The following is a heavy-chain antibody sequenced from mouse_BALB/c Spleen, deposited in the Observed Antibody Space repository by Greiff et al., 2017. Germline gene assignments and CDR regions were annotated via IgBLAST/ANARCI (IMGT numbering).Heavy chain of an antibody. CDR3: ATEYYGSSPFAY. CDR2: ISSGSSTI. J-gene: IGHJ3*01. V-gene: IGHV5-17*02. Sequence: EVQLVESGGGLVQPGGSRKLSCAASGFTFSSFGMHWVRQAPEKGLEWVAYISSGSSTIYYADTVKGRFTISRDNPKNTLFLQMTSLRSEDTAMYYCATEYYGSSPFAYWGQGTLVTVSA. CDR1: GFTFSSFG. D-gene: IGHD1-1*01.